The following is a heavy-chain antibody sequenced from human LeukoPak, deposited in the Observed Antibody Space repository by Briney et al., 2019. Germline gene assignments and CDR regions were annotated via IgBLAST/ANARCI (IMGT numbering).Heavy chain of an antibody. Sequence: SETLSLTCIVSGGSISSYYWSWIRQPPGKGLEWIGYIYYSGSTNYNPSLKSRVTISVDTSKNQFSLKLSSVTAADTAVYYCARVYWNYFDYWGQGTLVTVSS. CDR2: IYYSGST. CDR1: GGSISSYY. J-gene: IGHJ4*02. CDR3: ARVYWNYFDY. V-gene: IGHV4-59*01. D-gene: IGHD2-15*01.